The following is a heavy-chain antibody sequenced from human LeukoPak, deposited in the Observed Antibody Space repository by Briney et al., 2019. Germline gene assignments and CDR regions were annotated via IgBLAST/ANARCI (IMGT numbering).Heavy chain of an antibody. CDR2: ISTYNGHT. D-gene: IGHD1-26*01. CDR3: ARGSYGDY. V-gene: IGHV1-18*01. Sequence: ASVKVSCKASGYTFTSYGVSWVRQAPGQGLEWMGWISTYNGHTNYAQNLQGRVTLTTDTSTSTVYMELRSLRSDDTAVYYCARGSYGDYWGQGTLVTVSS. CDR1: GYTFTSYG. J-gene: IGHJ4*02.